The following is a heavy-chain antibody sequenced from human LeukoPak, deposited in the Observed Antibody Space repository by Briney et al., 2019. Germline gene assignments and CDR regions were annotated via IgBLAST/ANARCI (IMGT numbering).Heavy chain of an antibody. Sequence: GGSLRLSCATSGFNFSNYGMHWVRQAPGKGLEWVAFIRYVGSSQFYAHSVQGRFTISRDNSKNTVFLQMNSLRAEDSALYYCAKDVWPSRSYSNLDHWGQGALVTVSS. J-gene: IGHJ4*02. V-gene: IGHV3-30*02. CDR2: IRYVGSSQ. CDR3: AKDVWPSRSYSNLDH. CDR1: GFNFSNYG. D-gene: IGHD3-10*01.